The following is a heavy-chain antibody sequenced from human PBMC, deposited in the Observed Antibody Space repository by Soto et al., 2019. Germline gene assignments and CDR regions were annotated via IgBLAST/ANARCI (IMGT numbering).Heavy chain of an antibody. CDR3: GKDMSPGGLDV. V-gene: IGHV3-9*01. Sequence: EVQLLESGGGLVQPGGSLRLSCAASGFTFSSYAMSWVRQAPGKGLEWGSGIQWYYGDVGYADAVKGRFTISRDKAKNSLYLQMNSLRLEDTALYYCGKDMSPGGLDVWGQGTTVTVSS. CDR2: IQWYYGDV. J-gene: IGHJ6*02. CDR1: GFTFSSYA.